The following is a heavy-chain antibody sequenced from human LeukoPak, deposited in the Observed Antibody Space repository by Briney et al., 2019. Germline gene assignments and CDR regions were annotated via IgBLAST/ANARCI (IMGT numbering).Heavy chain of an antibody. D-gene: IGHD6-19*01. CDR1: GGSISSTSYY. V-gene: IGHV4-39*01. J-gene: IGHJ6*02. Sequence: SETLSLTCTVSGGSISSTSYYWGWIRQPPGKGLEWIGSIYYTGSTYYNPSLNTRVTMSVDTSKNQFALKLSSVTAADTAVYYCASGKANYSSGTRPTKGLSYYGMDVWGQGTTVTVSS. CDR3: ASGKANYSSGTRPTKGLSYYGMDV. CDR2: IYYTGST.